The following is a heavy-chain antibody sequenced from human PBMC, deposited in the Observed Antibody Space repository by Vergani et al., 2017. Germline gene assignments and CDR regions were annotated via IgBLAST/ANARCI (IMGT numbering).Heavy chain of an antibody. V-gene: IGHV3-13*01. CDR3: ARGSRRITIFGVVMGMDV. D-gene: IGHD3-3*01. CDR1: GFTFDDYA. CDR2: IGTAGDT. J-gene: IGHJ6*02. Sequence: EVQLVESGGGLVQPGRSLRLSCAASGFTFDDYAMHWVRQATGKGLEWVSAIGTAGDTYYPGSVKGRFTISRENAKNSLYLQMNSLRAGDTAVYYCARGSRRITIFGVVMGMDVWGQGTTVTVSS.